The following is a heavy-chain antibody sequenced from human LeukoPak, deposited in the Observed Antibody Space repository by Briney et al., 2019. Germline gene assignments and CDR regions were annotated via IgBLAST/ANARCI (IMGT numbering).Heavy chain of an antibody. J-gene: IGHJ6*03. CDR3: AREETYGSGSYYNHYYYMDV. CDR2: INPNSGGT. Sequence: ASVKVSCKASGYTFTAYYIHWVRQAPGQGLEWMGWINPNSGGTNYAQKFQGRVTMTRDTSISTAYMELSRLRSDDTAVYYCAREETYGSGSYYNHYYYMDVWGKGPTVTVSS. V-gene: IGHV1-2*02. CDR1: GYTFTAYY. D-gene: IGHD3-10*01.